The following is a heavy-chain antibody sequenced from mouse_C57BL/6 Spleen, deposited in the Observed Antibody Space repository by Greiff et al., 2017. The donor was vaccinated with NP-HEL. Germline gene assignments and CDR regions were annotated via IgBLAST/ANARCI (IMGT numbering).Heavy chain of an antibody. V-gene: IGHV1-22*01. J-gene: IGHJ3*01. Sequence: VQLQQSGPELVKPGASVKMSCKASGYTFTDYNMHWVKQSHGKSLEWIGYINPNNGGTSYNQKFKGKATLTVNKSSSTAYMELRSLTSEDSAVYYCASALYYDYDWFAYWGQGTLVTVSA. D-gene: IGHD2-4*01. CDR2: INPNNGGT. CDR1: GYTFTDYN. CDR3: ASALYYDYDWFAY.